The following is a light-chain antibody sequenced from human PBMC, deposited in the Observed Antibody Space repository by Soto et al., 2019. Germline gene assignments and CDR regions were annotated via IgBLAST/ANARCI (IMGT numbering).Light chain of an antibody. CDR1: NSNIGAGYD. J-gene: IGLJ2*01. Sequence: QSVLTQPPSVSGAPGQRVTISCTGSNSNIGAGYDVHWYQQVPGTAPKLLIYGNSNRPSGVPDRFSGSKSGTSASLAITGLQAEDEADYYCQSYDTSLSGFVVFGGGTKLTVL. CDR3: QSYDTSLSGFVV. V-gene: IGLV1-40*01. CDR2: GNS.